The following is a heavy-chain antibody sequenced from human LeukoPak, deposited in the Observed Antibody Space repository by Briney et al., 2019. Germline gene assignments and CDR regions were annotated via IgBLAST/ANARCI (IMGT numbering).Heavy chain of an antibody. J-gene: IGHJ4*02. D-gene: IGHD3-10*01. V-gene: IGHV4-34*01. CDR3: ARCPNYGSGSYYNPFDY. CDR1: GGSFSGYY. CDR2: INHSGST. Sequence: PSGTLSLTCAVYGGSFSGYYWSWIRQPPGKGLEWIGEINHSGSTNYNPSLKSRVTISVDTSKNQFSLKLSSVTAADTAVYYCARCPNYGSGSYYNPFDYWGQGTLVTVSS.